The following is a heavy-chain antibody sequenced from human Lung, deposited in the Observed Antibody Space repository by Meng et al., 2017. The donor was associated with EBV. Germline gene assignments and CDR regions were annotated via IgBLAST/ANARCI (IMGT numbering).Heavy chain of an antibody. Sequence: QVQLVESGGGVVQPGRSLRLSWATSGFTFNDYGIHWVRQAPGKGLEWVAVISFDGTNEYYADSVKGRFTISRDDSKNTSSLQMGALRAEDTAVYYCAKDGPHYFDHWGAGTLVTVSP. CDR2: ISFDGTNE. V-gene: IGHV3-30*18. CDR3: AKDGPHYFDH. CDR1: GFTFNDYG. J-gene: IGHJ4*02.